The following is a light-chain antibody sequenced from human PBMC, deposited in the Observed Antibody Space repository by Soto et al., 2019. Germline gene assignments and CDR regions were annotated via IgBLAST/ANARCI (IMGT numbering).Light chain of an antibody. CDR2: DVS. J-gene: IGLJ2*01. V-gene: IGLV2-14*03. Sequence: QSALTQPASVSGSPGQSITISCTGTSSDIGGYNHVSWYQHHPGKAPKLMIYDVSNRPSGVSNRFSGSKSGNTASLTISGLQAEDEADYYCSSYTTSSVLFGGGTKLTVL. CDR1: SSDIGGYNH. CDR3: SSYTTSSVL.